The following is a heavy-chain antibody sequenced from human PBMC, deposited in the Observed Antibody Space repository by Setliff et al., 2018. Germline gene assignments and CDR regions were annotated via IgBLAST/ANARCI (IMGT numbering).Heavy chain of an antibody. D-gene: IGHD5-12*01. V-gene: IGHV3-43D*04. J-gene: IGHJ4*02. CDR3: TKDRSDSGYAGFDY. Sequence: LRLSCVGSGFNFDEFATHWVRQAPGKGLEWVSFISWDGSSTSYADSVTGRFTISRDNSKVSLFLEMNSLTTEDTALYYCTKDRSDSGYAGFDYWGQGSQVTVSS. CDR2: ISWDGSST. CDR1: GFNFDEFA.